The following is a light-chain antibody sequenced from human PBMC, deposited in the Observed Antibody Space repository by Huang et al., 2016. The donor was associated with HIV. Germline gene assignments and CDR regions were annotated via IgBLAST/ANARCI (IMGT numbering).Light chain of an antibody. V-gene: IGKV3D-20*01. J-gene: IGKJ3*01. CDR3: QQYGSSPPVT. Sequence: EIVLTQSPATLSLSPGERATLSCGASQSVSSSYLAWYQQKPGLAPMLLIDDASSRATGIPDRFSGSGSGTDFTLTISRLEPEDFAVYYCQQYGSSPPVTFGPGTKVDIK. CDR1: QSVSSSY. CDR2: DAS.